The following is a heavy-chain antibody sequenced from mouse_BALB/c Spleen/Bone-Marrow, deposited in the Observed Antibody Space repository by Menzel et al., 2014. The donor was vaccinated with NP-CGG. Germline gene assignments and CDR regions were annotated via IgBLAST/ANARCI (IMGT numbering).Heavy chain of an antibody. CDR2: IDPANGNT. V-gene: IGHV14-3*02. D-gene: IGHD1-1*01. CDR1: GFNIKDTY. Sequence: EVKLQESGAELVKPGASVKLSCTASGFNIKDTYMHWVKQRPEQGLEWIGRIDPANGNTKYDPKFQGKATITADTSSNTAYLQLSSLTSEDTAVYYCANYYYGSSLFAYWGQGTLVTVPA. CDR3: ANYYYGSSLFAY. J-gene: IGHJ3*01.